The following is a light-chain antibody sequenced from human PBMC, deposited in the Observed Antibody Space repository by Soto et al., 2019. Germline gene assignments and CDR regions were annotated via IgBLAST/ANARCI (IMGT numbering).Light chain of an antibody. CDR3: QQYGSSGT. CDR2: DAS. CDR1: QTVRNNY. Sequence: EFVLTQSPGTLAWAPGEGATLSCSSIQTVRNNYLAWYQQKPGQAPRLLIYDASSRATGIPDRFSGGGSGTDFTLTISRLEPEDFAVYYCQQYGSSGTFGQGTKVDIK. V-gene: IGKV3-20*01. J-gene: IGKJ1*01.